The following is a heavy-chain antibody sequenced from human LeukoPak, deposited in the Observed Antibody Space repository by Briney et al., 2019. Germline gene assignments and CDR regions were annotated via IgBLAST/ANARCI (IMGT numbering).Heavy chain of an antibody. Sequence: GESLKISCKGFGYTFSSYWIGWVRQMPGKGLEWMGIIYPGDSDTRYSPSFQGQVTISADKSISTAYLQWSSLKASDTAMYYCARHGPADLYGMDVWGQGTTVTVSS. CDR1: GYTFSSYW. V-gene: IGHV5-51*01. CDR3: ARHGPADLYGMDV. CDR2: IYPGDSDT. J-gene: IGHJ6*02.